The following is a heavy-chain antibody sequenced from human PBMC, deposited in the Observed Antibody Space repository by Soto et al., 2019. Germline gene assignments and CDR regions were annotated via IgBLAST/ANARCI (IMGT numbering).Heavy chain of an antibody. J-gene: IGHJ5*02. V-gene: IGHV5-51*01. CDR3: ARRPCGGGSCYSGDNWFDP. Sequence: GESLKISCKGSGYSFTSYWIGWVRQMPGKGLEWMGIIYPGDSDTRYSPSFQGQVTISAAKSISTAYLQWSSLKASDTAMYYFARRPCGGGSCYSGDNWFDPWGKGTLVTDSS. CDR1: GYSFTSYW. D-gene: IGHD2-15*01. CDR2: IYPGDSDT.